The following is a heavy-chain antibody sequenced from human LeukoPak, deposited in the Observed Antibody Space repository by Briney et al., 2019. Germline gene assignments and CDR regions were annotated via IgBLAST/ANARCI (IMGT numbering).Heavy chain of an antibody. CDR1: GGTFSSYA. V-gene: IGHV1-69*13. D-gene: IGHD3-22*01. J-gene: IGHJ6*02. Sequence: GASVKVSCKASGGTFSSYAISWVRQAPGHGLEWMGGIIPIFRTANYAQKFQGRVTITADESTSTAYMELSSLRSEDTAVYYCAREYYYDSSGYYQYYYSGMDVWGQGTTVTVSS. CDR3: AREYYYDSSGYYQYYYSGMDV. CDR2: IIPIFRTA.